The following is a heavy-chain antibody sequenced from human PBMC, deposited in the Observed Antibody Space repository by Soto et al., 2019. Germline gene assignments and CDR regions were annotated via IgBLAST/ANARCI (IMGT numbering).Heavy chain of an antibody. Sequence: VQLLESGGGLVQPGGSLRLSCAASGFTFSSYAMSWVRQAPGKGLEWVSAISGSVGSTYYADSVKGRFTISRDNSKNTLYLQMNSLRAEDTAVYYCGRVGVPAAMSFDYWGQGTLVTVSS. D-gene: IGHD2-2*01. CDR2: ISGSVGST. V-gene: IGHV3-23*01. CDR3: GRVGVPAAMSFDY. CDR1: GFTFSSYA. J-gene: IGHJ4*02.